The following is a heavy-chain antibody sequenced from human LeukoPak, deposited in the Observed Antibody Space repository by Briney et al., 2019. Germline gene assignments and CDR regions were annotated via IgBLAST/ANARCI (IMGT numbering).Heavy chain of an antibody. CDR2: IKEDGSGI. CDR3: ARGHYGMDV. J-gene: IGHJ6*02. V-gene: IGHV3-7*01. CDR1: GFTFSSYA. Sequence: GGSLRLSCAASGFTFSSYAMSWVRQAPGKGLEWVAHIKEDGSGIEYVDSVKGRFTISRDNAKNSAYLQMNNLRAEEAAVYYCARGHYGMDVWGQGTTVAVSS.